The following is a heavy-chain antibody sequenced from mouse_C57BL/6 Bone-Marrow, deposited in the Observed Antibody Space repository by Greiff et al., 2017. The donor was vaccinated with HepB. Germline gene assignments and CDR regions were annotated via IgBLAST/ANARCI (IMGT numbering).Heavy chain of an antibody. V-gene: IGHV1-63*01. CDR2: IYPGGGYT. CDR1: GYTFTSYW. Sequence: QVQLQQSGAELVRPGTSVKMSCKASGYTFTSYWIGWAKQRPGHGLEWIGDIYPGGGYTNYNEKFKGKATLTADKSSSTAYMQFSSLTSEDSAIYYCATIYYDYDGYYAMDYWGQGTSVTVSS. D-gene: IGHD2-4*01. CDR3: ATIYYDYDGYYAMDY. J-gene: IGHJ4*01.